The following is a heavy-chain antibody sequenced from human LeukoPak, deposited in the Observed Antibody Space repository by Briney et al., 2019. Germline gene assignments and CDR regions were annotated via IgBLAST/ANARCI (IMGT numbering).Heavy chain of an antibody. V-gene: IGHV3-53*01. J-gene: IGHJ3*02. CDR1: GFDVSSHH. CDR3: ARGGRGSAAVVAPRSFDI. CDR2: TYTRGNS. D-gene: IGHD3-22*01. Sequence: GGSLRLSCAASGFDVSSHHMVWVRQAPGKGLEWVSVTYTRGNSYYTDSVKGRFIISRDTSKNTMDLQMNSLRPEDSALYFCARGGRGSAAVVAPRSFDIWGQGTMVAVSS.